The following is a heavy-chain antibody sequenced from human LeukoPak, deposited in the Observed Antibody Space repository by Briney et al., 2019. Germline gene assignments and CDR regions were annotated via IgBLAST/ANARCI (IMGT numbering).Heavy chain of an antibody. CDR1: GFTFSCCG. J-gene: IGHJ4*02. CDR3: AKDSYYDSSGYHDY. Sequence: PGGSLRLSCAASGFTFSCCGMHWVRQAPGKGLEWVAIISYDGGNKYYADSVKGRFTVSRDNSKNTLYLQMNSLRAEDTAVYYCAKDSYYDSSGYHDYWGQGTLVTVSS. V-gene: IGHV3-30*18. D-gene: IGHD3-22*01. CDR2: ISYDGGNK.